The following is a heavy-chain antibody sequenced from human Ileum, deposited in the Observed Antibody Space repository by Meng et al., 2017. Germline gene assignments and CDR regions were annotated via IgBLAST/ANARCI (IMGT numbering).Heavy chain of an antibody. V-gene: IGHV4-30-4*01. CDR2: IYSNGNT. J-gene: IGHJ4*02. Sequence: QVQLQESGPRLVKPSQTLSLTRTVSGGSISSGDYYWSWVRQSPRKGPEWIGYIYSNGNTYSNPSLRGRLMISIDTSKNQFSLKLSSVTAAGSAVYYCARAPKYCTNAVCSRPLDSWGQGTLVTVSS. D-gene: IGHD2-8*01. CDR1: GGSISSGDYY. CDR3: ARAPKYCTNAVCSRPLDS.